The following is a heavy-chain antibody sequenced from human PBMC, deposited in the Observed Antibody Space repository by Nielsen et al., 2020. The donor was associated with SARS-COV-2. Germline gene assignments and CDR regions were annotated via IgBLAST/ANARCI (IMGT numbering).Heavy chain of an antibody. CDR1: GFTFSAYA. CDR2: VSGDVAHTT. CDR3: ARDGRIGYGVYLDY. J-gene: IGHJ4*02. V-gene: IGHV3-23*01. Sequence: GGSLRLSCAASGFTFSAYAMIWVRQAAGKGLEWVSAVSGDVAHTTYYEDSVKGRFTISRDNSKNTLYLQMNGLRAEDTAIYYCARDGRIGYGVYLDYWGQGTPVTVSS. D-gene: IGHD5-12*01.